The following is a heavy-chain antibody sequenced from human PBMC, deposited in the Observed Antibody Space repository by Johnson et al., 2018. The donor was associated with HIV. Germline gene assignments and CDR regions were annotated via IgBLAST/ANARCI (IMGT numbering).Heavy chain of an antibody. D-gene: IGHD6-13*01. CDR2: ISVSGGST. Sequence: VQLVESGGGLVQPGGSLRLSCAASGFTFSSYAMSWVRQAPGKGLEWVSAISVSGGSTYYADSVKGRFTISRDNSKNTLYLQMNSLKTEDTAVYYCTTDRGSSSSEEDAFDIWGQGTMVTVSS. CDR3: TTDRGSSSSEEDAFDI. V-gene: IGHV3-23*04. J-gene: IGHJ3*02. CDR1: GFTFSSYA.